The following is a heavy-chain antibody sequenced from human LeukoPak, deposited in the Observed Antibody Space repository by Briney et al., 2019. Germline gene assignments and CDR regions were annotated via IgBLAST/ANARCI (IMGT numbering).Heavy chain of an antibody. V-gene: IGHV3-53*01. CDR1: GFTVSSNY. CDR3: AREAYYDCSGSLDY. J-gene: IGHJ4*02. D-gene: IGHD3-22*01. CDR2: IYSGGST. Sequence: GGSLRLSCAASGFTVSSNYMSWVRQAPGKGLEWVSVIYSGGSTYYADSVKGRFTISRANSKNTLYLQMSSLRADDTAIYYCAREAYYDCSGSLDYWGQGTLVTVSS.